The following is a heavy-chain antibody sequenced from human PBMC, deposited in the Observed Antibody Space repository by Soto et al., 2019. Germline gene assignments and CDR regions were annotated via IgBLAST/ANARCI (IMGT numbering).Heavy chain of an antibody. Sequence: ASVKVSCKASGGTFSSYAISWVRQAPGQGLEWMGGIIPIFGTANYAQKFQGRVTITADESTSTAYMELRSLRSDDTAVYYCARDLTYYYDSSGYSFYFDYWGQGTLVTVSS. CDR1: GGTFSSYA. D-gene: IGHD3-22*01. J-gene: IGHJ4*02. CDR3: ARDLTYYYDSSGYSFYFDY. V-gene: IGHV1-69*13. CDR2: IIPIFGTA.